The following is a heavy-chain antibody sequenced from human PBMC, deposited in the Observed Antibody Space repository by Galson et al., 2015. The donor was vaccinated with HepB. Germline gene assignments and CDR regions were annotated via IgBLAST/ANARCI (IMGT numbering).Heavy chain of an antibody. D-gene: IGHD2-15*01. J-gene: IGHJ4*02. CDR3: AKAGSGGSRAPNY. V-gene: IGHV1-69*13. Sequence: SVKVSCKASGYTFTSYDINWVRQATGQGLEWMGGIIPIFGTANYAQKFQGRVTITADESTSTAYMELSSLRSEDTAVYYCAKAGSGGSRAPNYWGQGTLVTVSS. CDR1: GYTFTSYD. CDR2: IIPIFGTA.